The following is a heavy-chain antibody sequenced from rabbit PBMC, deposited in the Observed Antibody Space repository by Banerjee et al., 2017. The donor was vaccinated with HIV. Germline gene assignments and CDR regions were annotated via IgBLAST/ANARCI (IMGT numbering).Heavy chain of an antibody. CDR1: GFSFSSGYD. J-gene: IGHJ4*01. CDR2: IYAGSSGST. D-gene: IGHD6-1*01. Sequence: QSLEESGGGLVKPGGTLTLTCTVSGFSFSSGYDMCWVRQAPGKGLEWIACIYAGSSGSTYYASWAKGRFTISKTSSTTVTLQMTSLTAADTATYFCARGYTVHDGYGYDLWGQGTLVTVS. V-gene: IGHV1S40*01. CDR3: ARGYTVHDGYGYDL.